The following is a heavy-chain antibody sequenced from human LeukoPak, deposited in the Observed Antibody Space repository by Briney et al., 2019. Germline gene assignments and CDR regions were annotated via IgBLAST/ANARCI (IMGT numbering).Heavy chain of an antibody. CDR3: ARDLEWELRAEGGALDY. V-gene: IGHV1-2*02. CDR2: INPNSGGT. Sequence: ASVKVSCKASGYTFTGYYMHWVRQAPGQGLEWMGWINPNSGGTNYAQKFQGRVTMTRDTSISTAYMELSRLRSDDTAVYYCARDLEWELRAEGGALDYWGQGTLVTVSS. J-gene: IGHJ4*02. CDR1: GYTFTGYY. D-gene: IGHD1-26*01.